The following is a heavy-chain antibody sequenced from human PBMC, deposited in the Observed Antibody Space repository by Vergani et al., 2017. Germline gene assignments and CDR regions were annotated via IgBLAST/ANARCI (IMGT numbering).Heavy chain of an antibody. CDR2: IYYSGST. CDR1: GGSISSYY. V-gene: IGHV4-59*12. CDR3: ATKSRTYYDFWSGYGLDY. D-gene: IGHD3-3*01. Sequence: QVQLQESGPGLVKPSETLSLTCTVSGGSISSYYWSWIRQPPGKGLEWIGSIYYSGSTYYNPSLKSRVTISVDTSKNQFSLKLSSVTAADTAVYYCATKSRTYYDFWSGYGLDYWGQGTLVTVSS. J-gene: IGHJ4*02.